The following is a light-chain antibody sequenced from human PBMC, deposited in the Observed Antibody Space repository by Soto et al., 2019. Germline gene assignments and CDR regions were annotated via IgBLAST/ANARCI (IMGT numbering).Light chain of an antibody. CDR3: RSYTSSSTPVV. Sequence: QSALTQPASVSGSPGQSITISCTGTSSDVGGYNYVSWYQQHPGKAPKLMIYDVSNRPSGVSIRFSGSKSGNTASLTISGLQAEDEADYYCRSYTSSSTPVVFGGGTKLTVL. CDR2: DVS. J-gene: IGLJ2*01. CDR1: SSDVGGYNY. V-gene: IGLV2-14*01.